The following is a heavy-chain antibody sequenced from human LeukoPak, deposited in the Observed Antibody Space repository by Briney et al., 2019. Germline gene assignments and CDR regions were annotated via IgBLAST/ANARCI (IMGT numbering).Heavy chain of an antibody. Sequence: SETLSLTCTVSGYSISSGYYWGWIRPPPGKGLEWIGSIYHSGSTYYNPSLKSRVTISVDTSKNQFSLKLSSVTAADTAVYYCARDWDYYGSGSYLYYMDVWGKGTTVTVSS. CDR3: ARDWDYYGSGSYLYYMDV. CDR2: IYHSGST. J-gene: IGHJ6*03. V-gene: IGHV4-38-2*02. D-gene: IGHD3-10*01. CDR1: GYSISSGYY.